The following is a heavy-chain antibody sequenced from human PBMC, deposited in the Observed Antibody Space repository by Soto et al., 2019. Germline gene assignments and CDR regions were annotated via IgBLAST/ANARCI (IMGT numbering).Heavy chain of an antibody. V-gene: IGHV1-46*01. CDR3: ARTLTYYEILTGYQTYYYYGMDV. Sequence: ASVKVSCKASGYTFTSYYMHWVRQAPGQGLEWMGIINPSGGSTSYAQKLQGRVTMTRDTSTSTVNMELSSLRSEDTAVYYCARTLTYYEILTGYQTYYYYGMDVWGQGTTVTVSS. CDR2: INPSGGST. D-gene: IGHD3-9*01. CDR1: GYTFTSYY. J-gene: IGHJ6*02.